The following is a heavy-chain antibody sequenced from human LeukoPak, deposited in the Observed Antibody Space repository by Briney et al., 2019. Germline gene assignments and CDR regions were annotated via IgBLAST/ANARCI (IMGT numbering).Heavy chain of an antibody. CDR1: GYTFTSYY. CDR2: INPSGGST. J-gene: IGHJ4*02. V-gene: IGHV1-46*01. CDR3: ARVARLYCSSTSCYSNSYFGY. D-gene: IGHD2-2*01. Sequence: ASVKVSCKASGYTFTSYYMHWVRQAPGQGLEWMGIINPSGGSTSYAQKFQGRVTMTRDTSTSTVYMELSSLRSEDTAVYYCARVARLYCSSTSCYSNSYFGYWGQGTLVTVSS.